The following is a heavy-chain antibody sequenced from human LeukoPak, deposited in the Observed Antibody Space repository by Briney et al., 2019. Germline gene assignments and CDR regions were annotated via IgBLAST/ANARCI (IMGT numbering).Heavy chain of an antibody. CDR1: GYTFTTYG. J-gene: IGHJ3*02. CDR3: ARRKHRAFDI. Sequence: ASVKVSCKASGYTFTTYGITWVRQAPGQGLEWMGIINPSGGSTSYAQKFQGRVTMTRDMSTSTVYMEVSSLRSDDTAVYYCARRKHRAFDIWGQGTMVTVPS. V-gene: IGHV1-46*01. CDR2: INPSGGST.